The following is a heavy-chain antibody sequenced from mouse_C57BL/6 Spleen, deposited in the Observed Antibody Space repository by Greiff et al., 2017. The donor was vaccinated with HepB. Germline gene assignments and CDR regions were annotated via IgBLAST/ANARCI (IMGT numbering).Heavy chain of an antibody. D-gene: IGHD2-5*01. J-gene: IGHJ2*01. Sequence: LVESGPELVKPGASVKISCKASGYAFSSSWMNWVKQRPGKGLEWIGRIYPGDGDTNYNGKFKGKATLTADKSSSTAYMQLSSLTSEDSAVYFCARVYYSNLDYFDYWGQGTTLTVSS. V-gene: IGHV1-82*01. CDR2: IYPGDGDT. CDR3: ARVYYSNLDYFDY. CDR1: GYAFSSSW.